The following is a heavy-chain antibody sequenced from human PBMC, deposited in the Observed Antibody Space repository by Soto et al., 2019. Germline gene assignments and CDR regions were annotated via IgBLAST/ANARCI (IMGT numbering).Heavy chain of an antibody. CDR1: GFTFSNAW. J-gene: IGHJ3*02. CDR3: TTLINWNYGANHDAFDI. V-gene: IGHV3-15*07. D-gene: IGHD1-7*01. CDR2: IKSKTDGGTT. Sequence: EVQLVESGGGLVKPGGSLRLSCAASGFTFSNAWMNWVRQAPGKGLEWVGRIKSKTDGGTTDYAAPVKGRFTISRDDSKNTLYLQMNSLKTEDTAVYYCTTLINWNYGANHDAFDIWGQGTMVTVSS.